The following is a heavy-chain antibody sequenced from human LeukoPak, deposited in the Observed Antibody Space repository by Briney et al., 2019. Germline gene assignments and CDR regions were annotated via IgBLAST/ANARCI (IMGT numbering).Heavy chain of an antibody. Sequence: SETLSLTCAVYGGSFSGYYWSWIRQPPGKGPEWIGEINHSGSTNYNPSLKSRVTISVDTSKNQFSLKLSSVTAADTAVYYCARDHSCSGGSCYQGNWFDPWGQGTLVTVSS. V-gene: IGHV4-34*01. D-gene: IGHD2-15*01. CDR2: INHSGST. CDR3: ARDHSCSGGSCYQGNWFDP. J-gene: IGHJ5*02. CDR1: GGSFSGYY.